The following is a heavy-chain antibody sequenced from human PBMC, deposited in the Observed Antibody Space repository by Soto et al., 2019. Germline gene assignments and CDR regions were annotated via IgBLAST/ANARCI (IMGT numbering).Heavy chain of an antibody. CDR1: GFTVGSAY. CDR3: ARDPWVGDIGDY. CDR2: IYSGGNT. D-gene: IGHD4-17*01. V-gene: IGHV3-66*01. Sequence: DVQLVESGGGLVLRGESLRLSCAASGFTVGSAYMSWVRQASGKGLEWVAGIYSGGNTYYADSVKGRFTISRDTSKNRLYLQMNSLRAEDAAIYYCARDPWVGDIGDYWGQGTLVTVSS. J-gene: IGHJ4*02.